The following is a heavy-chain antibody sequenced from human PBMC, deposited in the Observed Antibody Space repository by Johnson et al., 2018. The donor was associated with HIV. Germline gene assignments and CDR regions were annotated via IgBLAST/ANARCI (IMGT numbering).Heavy chain of an antibody. CDR3: ARDGESQQLPLGDAFDV. J-gene: IGHJ3*01. D-gene: IGHD6-13*01. CDR1: GFSVSNTY. Sequence: VQLVESGGGLVQSGGSLRLSCGASGFSVSNTYMNWVRQAPGKGLELVSVIYSGGSTYYADSVRGRFTISRDNSKNTLYLQMSSLRVEDTAMYYCARDGESQQLPLGDAFDVWGRGTLVTVSS. V-gene: IGHV3-66*01. CDR2: IYSGGST.